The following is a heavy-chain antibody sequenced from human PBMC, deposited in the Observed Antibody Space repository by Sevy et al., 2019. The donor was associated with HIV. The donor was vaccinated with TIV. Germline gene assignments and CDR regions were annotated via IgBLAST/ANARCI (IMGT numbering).Heavy chain of an antibody. D-gene: IGHD6-19*01. Sequence: GGSLRLSCAASGFTFSSYWMHWVRQAPGKGLVWVSRINSDGSSTSYADSVKGRFTISRENAKNTLYLQMNSLRAEDTAVYYCARDLRYSSGWSSYYYYGMDVWGQGTTVTVSS. CDR1: GFTFSSYW. J-gene: IGHJ6*02. CDR2: INSDGSST. CDR3: ARDLRYSSGWSSYYYYGMDV. V-gene: IGHV3-74*01.